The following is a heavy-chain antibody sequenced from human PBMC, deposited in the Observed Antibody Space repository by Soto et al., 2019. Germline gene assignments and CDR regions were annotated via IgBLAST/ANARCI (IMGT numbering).Heavy chain of an antibody. CDR2: IYHSGST. Sequence: QVQLQESGPGLVKPSGTLSLTCAVSSGSISSSNWWSWVRQPPGKGLEWIGEIYHSGSTNYNPSLKSRGTISVHKSQNQFSLKLSSVTAADTAVYYGAREDWNYLSYFDYWGQGTLVTVSS. CDR1: SGSISSSNW. V-gene: IGHV4-4*02. CDR3: AREDWNYLSYFDY. D-gene: IGHD1-7*01. J-gene: IGHJ4*02.